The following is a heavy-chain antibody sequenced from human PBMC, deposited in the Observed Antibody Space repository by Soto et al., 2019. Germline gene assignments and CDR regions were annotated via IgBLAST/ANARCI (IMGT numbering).Heavy chain of an antibody. CDR2: IYHSGST. CDR3: ARAALWFGELLPNWFGP. V-gene: IGHV4-30-2*01. CDR1: GGSISSGGYS. J-gene: IGHJ5*02. D-gene: IGHD3-10*01. Sequence: NPSETLSLTCAVSGGSISSGGYSWSWIRQPPGKGLEWIGYIYHSGSTYYNPSLKSRVTISVDRSKNQFSLKLSSVTAADTAVYYCARAALWFGELLPNWFGPWGQGTLVTVSS.